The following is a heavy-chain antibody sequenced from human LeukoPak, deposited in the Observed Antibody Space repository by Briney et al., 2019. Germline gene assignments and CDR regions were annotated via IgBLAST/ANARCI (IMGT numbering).Heavy chain of an antibody. V-gene: IGHV4-34*01. CDR3: ARAYGDYLPFDY. J-gene: IGHJ4*02. CDR2: IDEKRRT. D-gene: IGHD4-17*01. CDR1: GSFSDHS. Sequence: SETLSLTCAVYGSFSDHSWSWVRQPPGKGLEWIGEIDEKRRTSYSPSLTSRVIMSVDTSKNQFSLKLSSVTAADTAVYYCARAYGDYLPFDYWGQGTLVTVSS.